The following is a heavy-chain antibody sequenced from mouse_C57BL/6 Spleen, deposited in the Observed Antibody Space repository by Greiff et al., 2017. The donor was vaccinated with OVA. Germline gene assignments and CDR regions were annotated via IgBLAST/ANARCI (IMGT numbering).Heavy chain of an antibody. CDR2: IAPASGNN. Sequence: EVQLQQSVAELVRPGASVTLSCTASGFYIKNTYMHWVKQRPEQGLEWLGRIAPASGNNKYAPYFPGKATITADTSSNTAYLQLSSLTTEDTAIYYCALYDVTGFAYWGQGTLVTVSA. CDR3: ALYDVTGFAY. D-gene: IGHD2-3*01. CDR1: GFYIKNTY. V-gene: IGHV14-3*01. J-gene: IGHJ3*01.